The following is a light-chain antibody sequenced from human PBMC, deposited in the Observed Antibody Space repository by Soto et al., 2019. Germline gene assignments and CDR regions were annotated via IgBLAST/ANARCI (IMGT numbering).Light chain of an antibody. V-gene: IGLV2-14*01. CDR1: SSDVGGYNY. Sequence: QSALTQPASVSGSPGQSITISCTGTSSDVGGYNYVSWYQQHPGKAPKLMIYDVSNRPSGVSNPFSGSKSGNTASLTISGLQAEDEADYYCSSYTSSSTPLFGGGTKVTVL. CDR3: SSYTSSSTPL. CDR2: DVS. J-gene: IGLJ2*01.